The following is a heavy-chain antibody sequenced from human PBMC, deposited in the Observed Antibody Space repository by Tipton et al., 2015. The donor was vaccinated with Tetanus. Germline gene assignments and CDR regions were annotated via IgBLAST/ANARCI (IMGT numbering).Heavy chain of an antibody. CDR3: ARDPCNGIAAAAWFDP. CDR1: GYTFTNYG. CDR2: ISAYNGNT. Sequence: QSGAEVKKPGASVKVSCKASGYTFTNYGISWVRQAPGQGLEWMGWISAYNGNTNYAQKLQGRVTMTTDTSTSTAYMELRSLRSDDTAVYYCARDPCNGIAAAAWFDPWGQGTLVTVSS. J-gene: IGHJ5*02. V-gene: IGHV1-18*01. D-gene: IGHD6-13*01.